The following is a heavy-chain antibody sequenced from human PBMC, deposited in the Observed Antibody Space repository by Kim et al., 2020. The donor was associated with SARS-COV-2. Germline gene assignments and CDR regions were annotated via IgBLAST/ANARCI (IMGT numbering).Heavy chain of an antibody. D-gene: IGHD5-12*01. V-gene: IGHV7-4-1*02. CDR3: ARRYSGYDWSAFYYYYMDV. CDR1: GYTFTSYA. CDR2: INTNIGNP. Sequence: ASVKVSCKASGYTFTSYAMNWVRQAPGQGLEWMGWINTNIGNPTYAQGFTGRFVFSLDTSVSTAYLQISSLKAEDTAVYYCARRYSGYDWSAFYYYYMDVWGKGTTVTVSS. J-gene: IGHJ6*03.